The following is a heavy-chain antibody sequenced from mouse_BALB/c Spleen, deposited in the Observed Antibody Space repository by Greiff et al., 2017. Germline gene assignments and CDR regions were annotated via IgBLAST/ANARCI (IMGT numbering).Heavy chain of an antibody. V-gene: IGHV2-6-7*01. J-gene: IGHJ4*01. Sequence: QVQLKESGPGLVAPSQSLSITCTVSGFSLTGYGVNWVRQPPGKGLEWLGMIWGDGSTDYNSALKSRLSISKDNSKSQVFLKMNSLQTDDTARYYCARFPYGNYEAMDYWGQGTSVTVSS. CDR3: ARFPYGNYEAMDY. CDR2: IWGDGST. CDR1: GFSLTGYG. D-gene: IGHD2-10*02.